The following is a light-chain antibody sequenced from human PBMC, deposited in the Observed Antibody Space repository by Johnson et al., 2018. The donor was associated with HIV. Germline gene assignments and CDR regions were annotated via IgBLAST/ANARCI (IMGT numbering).Light chain of an antibody. CDR1: SSNIGNNY. J-gene: IGLJ1*01. CDR3: GTWDSSLRTGF. V-gene: IGLV1-51*01. Sequence: QSVLTQPPSVSAAPGQKVTISCSGSSSNIGNNYVSWYQQVPGAAPKLLIYDNNKRPSGIPDRFSGSKSGTSATLGITGLQTGDEAEYYGGTWDSSLRTGFFGTGTKVTVL. CDR2: DNN.